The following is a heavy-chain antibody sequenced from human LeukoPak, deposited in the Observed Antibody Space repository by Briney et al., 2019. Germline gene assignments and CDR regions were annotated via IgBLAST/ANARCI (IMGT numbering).Heavy chain of an antibody. Sequence: SVKVSCKASGGTFSSYAISWVRQAPGQGLEWMGRIIPILGIANYAQKFQGRVTITADKSTSTAYMELSSLRSEDTAVYYCARVRPSSGLIDYWGQGTLVTVSS. CDR3: ARVRPSSGLIDY. J-gene: IGHJ4*02. CDR1: GGTFSSYA. D-gene: IGHD3-22*01. V-gene: IGHV1-69*04. CDR2: IIPILGIA.